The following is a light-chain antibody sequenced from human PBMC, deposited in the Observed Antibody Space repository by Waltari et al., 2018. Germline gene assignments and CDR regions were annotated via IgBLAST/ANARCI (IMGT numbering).Light chain of an antibody. CDR3: HQYNDGPPFN. J-gene: IGKJ2*01. CDR1: QSVTTN. CDR2: GAS. V-gene: IGKV3-15*01. Sequence: EIVMAQSPASLSVSPGERAIFSCRASQSVTTNVAWYQQKPGQPPGPLIYGASTRATDIPARFSGSGSGTEFTLTITSPQSEDVGVYYCHQYNDGPPFNFGQGTKLEIK.